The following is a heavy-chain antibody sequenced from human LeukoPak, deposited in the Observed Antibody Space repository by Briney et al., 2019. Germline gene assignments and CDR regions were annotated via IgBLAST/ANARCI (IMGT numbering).Heavy chain of an antibody. D-gene: IGHD6-13*01. CDR2: TYYSGST. V-gene: IGHV4-34*01. CDR1: GGSFSGYY. J-gene: IGHJ4*02. CDR3: ARVSRSRYGDY. Sequence: SETLSLTCAVYGGSFSGYYWSWIRQPPGKGLEWIGSTYYSGSTYYNPSLKSRVTISVDTSKNQFSLKLSSVTAADTAVYYCARVSRSRYGDYWGQGTLVTVSS.